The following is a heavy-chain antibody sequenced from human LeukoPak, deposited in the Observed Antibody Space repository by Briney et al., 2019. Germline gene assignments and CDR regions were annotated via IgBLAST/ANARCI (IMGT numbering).Heavy chain of an antibody. Sequence: GESLKISCKGSGYSFTGYWIGWVRQMPGKGLEWMGIIYPGDSDARYSPSFQGQVTISADKSISTAYLQWTSLKASDTAIYYCARSPRKYWYFDLWGRGTLVTVSS. V-gene: IGHV5-51*01. CDR3: ARSPRKYWYFDL. CDR1: GYSFTGYW. CDR2: IYPGDSDA. J-gene: IGHJ2*01.